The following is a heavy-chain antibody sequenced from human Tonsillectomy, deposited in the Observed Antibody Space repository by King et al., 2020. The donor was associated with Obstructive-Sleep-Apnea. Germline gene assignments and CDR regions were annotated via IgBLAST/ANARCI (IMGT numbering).Heavy chain of an antibody. CDR1: GGSMSSTKYY. V-gene: IGHV4-39*07. CDR2: VFYSGTT. D-gene: IGHD1-26*01. CDR3: ARTGDHYSYHYAMDV. J-gene: IGHJ6*02. Sequence: QLQESGPGLVKPSETLSLTCNVSGGSMSSTKYYWAWIRQPPGKGLEWIGSVFYSGTTYYSPYFESRVTISVDTYKKQFSLKLSSVTAADTALYYCARTGDHYSYHYAMDVWGHGTTVTVSS.